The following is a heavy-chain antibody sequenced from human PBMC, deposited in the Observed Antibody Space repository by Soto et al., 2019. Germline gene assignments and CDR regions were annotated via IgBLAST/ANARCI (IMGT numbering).Heavy chain of an antibody. CDR1: GFTFSSYC. D-gene: IGHD1-26*01. CDR3: ARRNSGSFCFDS. Sequence: GGSLSLSYRAAGFTFSSYCGNCVRQDPGKGLEWVTKIKQDGSEKYYVDSVKGRFTISRENAKNSLYLQMNSLRAEDTGVYYCARRNSGSFCFDSWGQGTLVTVYS. J-gene: IGHJ4*02. V-gene: IGHV3-7*03. CDR2: IKQDGSEK.